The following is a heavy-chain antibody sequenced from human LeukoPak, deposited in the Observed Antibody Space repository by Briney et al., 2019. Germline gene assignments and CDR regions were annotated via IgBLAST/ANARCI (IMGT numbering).Heavy chain of an antibody. CDR3: ARAVVPAAKPGPFGY. D-gene: IGHD2-2*01. J-gene: IGHJ4*02. Sequence: PGGSLRLSCAASGFTFSSYWMSWVRQAPGKGLEWVANIKQDGSEKYYVDSVKGRFTISRDNAKSSLYLQMNSLRAEDTAVYYCARAVVPAAKPGPFGYWGQGTLVTVSS. V-gene: IGHV3-7*01. CDR2: IKQDGSEK. CDR1: GFTFSSYW.